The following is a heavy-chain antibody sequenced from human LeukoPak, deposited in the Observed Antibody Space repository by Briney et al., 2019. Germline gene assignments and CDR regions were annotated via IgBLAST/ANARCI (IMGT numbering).Heavy chain of an antibody. CDR2: NNWRGGRI. V-gene: IGHV3-20*04. CDR1: GFKFDDYG. Sequence: GGSLRLSCAASGFKFDDYGMSWVRQPPGKGLEWVSGNNWRGGRIGYADSVKGRLTISRDNAKNSLYLQMNSLRAEDTAVYYCARGFRGWYAEGFDYWGQGTLVTVSS. J-gene: IGHJ4*02. CDR3: ARGFRGWYAEGFDY. D-gene: IGHD6-19*01.